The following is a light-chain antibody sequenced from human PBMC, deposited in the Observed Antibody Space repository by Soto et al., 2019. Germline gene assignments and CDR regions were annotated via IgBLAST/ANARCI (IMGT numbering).Light chain of an antibody. CDR1: SSDVGGYNY. Sequence: QSALTQPPSASGSPGQSVTISCTGTSSDVGGYNYVSWYQQHPDKAPKLMIYEVTKRPSGAPDRFSGSKSGNTASLTVSGPQAEDEADYYCSSYAGSNNFDVFGTGTKVTVL. V-gene: IGLV2-8*01. CDR2: EVT. CDR3: SSYAGSNNFDV. J-gene: IGLJ1*01.